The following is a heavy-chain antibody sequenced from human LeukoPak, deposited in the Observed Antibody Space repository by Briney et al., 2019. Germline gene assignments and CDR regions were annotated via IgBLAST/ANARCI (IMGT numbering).Heavy chain of an antibody. CDR2: IKQDGSQK. CDR3: ARDVLGRSGEQLDY. V-gene: IGHV3-7*03. J-gene: IGHJ4*02. D-gene: IGHD3-3*01. CDR1: GFTFSTYW. Sequence: GGSLRLSCATSGFTFSTYWMTWVRQAPGKGLEWVANIKQDGSQKYYVDSVKGRFTISRDNAKNSLYLQMNSLRVEDTAVYYCARDVLGRSGEQLDYWGPGTLVTVSS.